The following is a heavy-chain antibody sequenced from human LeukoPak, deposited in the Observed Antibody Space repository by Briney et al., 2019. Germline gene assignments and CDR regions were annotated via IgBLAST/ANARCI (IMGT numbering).Heavy chain of an antibody. J-gene: IGHJ4*02. CDR2: IYYRGST. CDR3: ARGVVPGGQLWLVSFDY. CDR1: GGSISSGGYY. Sequence: PSETLSLTCTVSGGSISSGGYYWSWIRQHPGKGLEWIGYIYYRGSTYYNPSLKSRVTISVDTSKNQSSLKLSSVTAADTAVYYCARGVVPGGQLWLVSFDYWGQGTLVTVSS. D-gene: IGHD5-18*01. V-gene: IGHV4-31*03.